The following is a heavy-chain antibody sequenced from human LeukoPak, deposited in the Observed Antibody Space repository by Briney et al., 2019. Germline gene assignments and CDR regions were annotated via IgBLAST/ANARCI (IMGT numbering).Heavy chain of an antibody. CDR2: INHSGST. J-gene: IGHJ4*02. D-gene: IGHD1-26*01. CDR1: GESFSGYY. CDR3: AREYSGSYLFDY. V-gene: IGHV4-34*01. Sequence: NPSETLSLTCAVYGESFSGYYWSWIRQPPGKGLEWIGEINHSGSTNYNPSLKSRVTISVDTSKNQFSLKLSSVTAADTAVYYCAREYSGSYLFDYWGQGTLVTVSS.